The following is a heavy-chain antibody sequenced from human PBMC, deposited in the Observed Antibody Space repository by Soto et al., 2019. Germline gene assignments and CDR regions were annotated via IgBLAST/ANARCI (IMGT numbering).Heavy chain of an antibody. V-gene: IGHV5-51*01. J-gene: IGHJ3*02. Sequence: HGESLKISCKGSGYSFTSYWIGWVRQMPGKGLEWMGIIYPGDSDTRYSPSFQGQVTISADKSISTAYLQWSSLKASDTAMYYCARHTGQGDFWSGYYRKSDAFDIWGQGTMVTVSS. CDR1: GYSFTSYW. CDR3: ARHTGQGDFWSGYYRKSDAFDI. D-gene: IGHD3-3*01. CDR2: IYPGDSDT.